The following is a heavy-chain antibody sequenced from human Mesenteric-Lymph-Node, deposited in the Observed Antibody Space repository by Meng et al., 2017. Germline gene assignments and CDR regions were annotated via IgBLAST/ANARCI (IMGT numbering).Heavy chain of an antibody. CDR1: GGSISSGDYY. D-gene: IGHD5-12*01. Sequence: QVQLQESGPGLVKPSQTLSIICRVSGGSISSGDYYCSWVRQPPGKGLEWIGYIYYSGSTYYNPSLKSRVTISVDTSKDQFSLRLSSVTAADTAVYYCARDLGVATSIAGFVYWGQGTLVTVSS. J-gene: IGHJ4*02. CDR3: ARDLGVATSIAGFVY. V-gene: IGHV4-30-4*01. CDR2: IYYSGST.